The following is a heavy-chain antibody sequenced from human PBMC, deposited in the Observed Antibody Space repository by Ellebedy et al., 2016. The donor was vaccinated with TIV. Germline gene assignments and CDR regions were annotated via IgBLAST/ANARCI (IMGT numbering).Heavy chain of an antibody. J-gene: IGHJ6*02. D-gene: IGHD3-3*01. V-gene: IGHV4-59*01. CDR3: VRFDYDVEGYYGLDV. CDR2: VFYSGDT. CDR1: GGSISRFS. Sequence: GSLRLPXTVSGGSISRFSWTWIRQPPGKGLEWIGYVFYSGDTIYNPSLNSRVTMSVDTSKNQFYLNLTSVTAADTAVYYCVRFDYDVEGYYGLDVWGQGTTVAVSS.